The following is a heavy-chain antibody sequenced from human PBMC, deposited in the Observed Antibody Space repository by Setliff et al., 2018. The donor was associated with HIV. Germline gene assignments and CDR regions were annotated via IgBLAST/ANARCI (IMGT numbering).Heavy chain of an antibody. CDR3: AKDRGATMIVVVNDAFDI. CDR1: EFTFGDYA. D-gene: IGHD3-22*01. Sequence: PGGSLRLSCTASEFTFGDYAMSWVRQAPGKGLEWVSAISGSGGSTYYADSVKGRFTISRDNSKNTLYLQMNSLRAEDTAVYYCAKDRGATMIVVVNDAFDIWGQGTMVTVSS. J-gene: IGHJ3*02. V-gene: IGHV3-23*01. CDR2: ISGSGGST.